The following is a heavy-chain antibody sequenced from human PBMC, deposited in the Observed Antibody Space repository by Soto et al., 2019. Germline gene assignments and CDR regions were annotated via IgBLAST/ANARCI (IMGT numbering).Heavy chain of an antibody. V-gene: IGHV1-69*13. CDR2: IIPIFGTA. CDR3: ARGSEEAAAGYYYYGMDV. D-gene: IGHD6-13*01. Sequence: ASVKVSCKASGGTFSSYAISWVRQAPGQGLEWMGGIIPIFGTANYAQKFQGRVTITADESTSTAYMELSSLRSEDTAVYYCARGSEEAAAGYYYYGMDVWGQGTTVTVSS. CDR1: GGTFSSYA. J-gene: IGHJ6*02.